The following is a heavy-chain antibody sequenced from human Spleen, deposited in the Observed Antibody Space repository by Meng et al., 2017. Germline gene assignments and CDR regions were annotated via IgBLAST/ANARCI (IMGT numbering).Heavy chain of an antibody. CDR2: INTDASIT. CDR3: ASPGGWLRLWEAEDYSYYGMDV. Sequence: GGSLRLSCAASGFTFSSYNMHWVRQTPGEGLVWVSRINTDASITTYADSVKGRFTISRDDAKNTVYLQMNSLRVEDTAIYYCASPGGWLRLWEAEDYSYYGMDVWGHGTTVTVSS. J-gene: IGHJ6*02. V-gene: IGHV3-74*03. CDR1: GFTFSSYN. D-gene: IGHD5-12*01.